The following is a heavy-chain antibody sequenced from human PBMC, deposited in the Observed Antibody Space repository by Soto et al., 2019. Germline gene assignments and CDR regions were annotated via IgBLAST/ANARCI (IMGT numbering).Heavy chain of an antibody. J-gene: IGHJ6*02. CDR3: ARAPTYSSSWLYYYYYGMDV. D-gene: IGHD6-13*01. V-gene: IGHV1-69*13. Sequence: SVKVSCKASGGTFSSYAISWVRQAPGQGLEWMGGIIPIFGTANYAQKFQGRVTITADESTSTAYMELSSLRSEDTAVYYCARAPTYSSSWLYYYYYGMDVWGQGTTVTVSS. CDR1: GGTFSSYA. CDR2: IIPIFGTA.